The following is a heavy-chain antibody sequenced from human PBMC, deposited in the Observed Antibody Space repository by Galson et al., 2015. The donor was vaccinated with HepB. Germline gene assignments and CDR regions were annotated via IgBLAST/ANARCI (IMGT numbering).Heavy chain of an antibody. CDR1: GFTFTTYS. D-gene: IGHD1-26*01. Sequence: SLRLSCAASGFTFTTYSMNWVRQAPGKGLEWVSSISSSSRYIYYADSVKGRFTISRDNAKNSLSLQMSSLRAEDTGVYYCARVAVIPAAKGYSGSYVDYWGQGTLVTVSS. CDR2: ISSSSRYI. CDR3: ARVAVIPAAKGYSGSYVDY. J-gene: IGHJ4*02. V-gene: IGHV3-21*01.